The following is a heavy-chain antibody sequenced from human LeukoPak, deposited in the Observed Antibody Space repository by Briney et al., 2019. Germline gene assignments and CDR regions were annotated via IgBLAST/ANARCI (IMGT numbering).Heavy chain of an antibody. V-gene: IGHV3-21*04. D-gene: IGHD3-10*01. Sequence: GGSLRLSCAASGLTFSSYSMNWVRQAPGKGLEWVSSISSSSNYIYYADSVKGRFTISRDNSKNTVYLQMNSLRAEDTAVYYCARDRRFGEGPHYYYMDVWGKGTTVTVSS. CDR2: ISSSSNYI. J-gene: IGHJ6*03. CDR3: ARDRRFGEGPHYYYMDV. CDR1: GLTFSSYS.